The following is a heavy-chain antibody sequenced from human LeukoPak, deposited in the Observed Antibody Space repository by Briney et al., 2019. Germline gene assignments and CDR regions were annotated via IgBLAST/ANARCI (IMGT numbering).Heavy chain of an antibody. CDR2: IWYDGSNK. J-gene: IGHJ4*02. CDR3: ARESYCRGGSCSAFDY. D-gene: IGHD2-15*01. V-gene: IGHV3-33*01. Sequence: GGSLRLSCAASGFTFSSYVMHWVRQAPGKGLEWVAVIWYDGSNKYYADSVKGRFTISRDNSKNTLYLQMNSLRAEDAAVYYCARESYCRGGSCSAFDYWGQGTLDTVSS. CDR1: GFTFSSYV.